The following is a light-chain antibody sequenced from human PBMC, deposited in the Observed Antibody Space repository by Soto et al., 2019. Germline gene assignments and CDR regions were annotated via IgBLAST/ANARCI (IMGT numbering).Light chain of an antibody. Sequence: QPVLKKPPSGSRAPGQGGTISCTRTSSDVGSYNRVSWYQQPPGTAPKLMIYEVSNRPSGVPDRFSGSKSGNTASLTISGLQAEDEADYYCSSFTSSSTYVFGTGTKVTVL. J-gene: IGLJ1*01. V-gene: IGLV2-18*02. CDR2: EVS. CDR1: SSDVGSYNR. CDR3: SSFTSSSTYV.